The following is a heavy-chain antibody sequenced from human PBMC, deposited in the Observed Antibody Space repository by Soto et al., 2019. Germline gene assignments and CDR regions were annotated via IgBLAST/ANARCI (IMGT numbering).Heavy chain of an antibody. J-gene: IGHJ4*02. CDR1: GFTFSTYS. D-gene: IGHD5-12*01. Sequence: EVQLLESGGGLVQPGGSLRLSCAASGFTFSTYSMAWVRQAPGKGLAWVSGLSGGGANTFYADSVKGRFTISVDNSKNPVYLQMNSLRVEDTAFYYCARWDGYGDEWGQGTLVTVSS. V-gene: IGHV3-23*01. CDR2: LSGGGANT. CDR3: ARWDGYGDE.